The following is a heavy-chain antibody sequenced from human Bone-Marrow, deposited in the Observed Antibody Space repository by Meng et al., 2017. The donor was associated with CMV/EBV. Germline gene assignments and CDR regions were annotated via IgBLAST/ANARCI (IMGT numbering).Heavy chain of an antibody. CDR3: ARGREVELNGY. J-gene: IGHJ4*02. CDR2: MNPNSGNT. CDR1: GYTFTSYD. V-gene: IGHV1-8*02. D-gene: IGHD1-7*01. Sequence: ASVKVSCKASGYTFTSYDINWVRQATGQGLEWMGWMNPNSGNTGYAQKFQGRVTMTRDTSISTAYMELSRLRSDDTAVYYCARGREVELNGYWGQGTLVTVSS.